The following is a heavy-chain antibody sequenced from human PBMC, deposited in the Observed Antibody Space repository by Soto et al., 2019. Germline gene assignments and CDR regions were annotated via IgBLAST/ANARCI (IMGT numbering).Heavy chain of an antibody. CDR2: ISASNTYI. CDR3: ARPYYDFWSGYYTGPYYYYGMDV. J-gene: IGHJ6*02. CDR1: GFTFSDST. Sequence: PGGSLRLSCAASGFTFSDSTMDWVRQAPGKGLEWVSSISASNTYIYYADSVRGRFTISRDNAKNSLYLQMNSLRAEDTAVYYCARPYYDFWSGYYTGPYYYYGMDVWGQGTTVTVSS. V-gene: IGHV3-21*01. D-gene: IGHD3-3*01.